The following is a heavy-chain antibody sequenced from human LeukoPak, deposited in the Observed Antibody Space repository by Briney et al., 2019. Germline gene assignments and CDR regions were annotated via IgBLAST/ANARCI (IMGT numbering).Heavy chain of an antibody. CDR2: INPNSGGT. Sequence: ASVKVSSKASGYTFTGYYMHWVRQAPGQGLEWMGWINPNSGGTNYAQKFQGRVTMTRDTSISTAYMELSRLRSDDTAVYYCARDYGGNHPFDYWGQGTLVTVSS. J-gene: IGHJ4*02. D-gene: IGHD4-23*01. CDR3: ARDYGGNHPFDY. CDR1: GYTFTGYY. V-gene: IGHV1-2*02.